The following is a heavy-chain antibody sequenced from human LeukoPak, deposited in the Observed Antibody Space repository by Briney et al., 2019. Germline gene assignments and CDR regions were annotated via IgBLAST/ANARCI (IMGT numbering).Heavy chain of an antibody. J-gene: IGHJ6*03. CDR3: ARVGRDFPTYYYMDV. CDR1: GYTFTGYY. Sequence: GASVKVSCKASGYTFTGYYMHWVRQAPGQGLEWMGGIIPIFGTANYAQKFQGRVTITTDESTSTAYMELSSLRSEDTAVYYCARVGRDFPTYYYMDVWGKGTTVTVSS. V-gene: IGHV1-69*05. CDR2: IIPIFGTA.